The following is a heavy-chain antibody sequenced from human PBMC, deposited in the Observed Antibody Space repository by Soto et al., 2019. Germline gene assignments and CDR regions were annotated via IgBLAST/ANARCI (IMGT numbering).Heavy chain of an antibody. V-gene: IGHV3-7*03. D-gene: IGHD3-16*02. CDR3: ARAITFGGVIVNYYYYGMDV. Sequence: QPGGSLRLSCAASGFTFSSYWMSWVRQAPGKGLEWVANIKQDGSEKYYVDSVKGRFTISRDNAKNSLYLQMNSLRAEDTAVYYCARAITFGGVIVNYYYYGMDVWGQGTTVTVSS. CDR2: IKQDGSEK. CDR1: GFTFSSYW. J-gene: IGHJ6*02.